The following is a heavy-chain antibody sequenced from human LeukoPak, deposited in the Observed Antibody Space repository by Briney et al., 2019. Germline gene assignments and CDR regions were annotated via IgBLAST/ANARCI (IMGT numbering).Heavy chain of an antibody. CDR3: ARVGRGDHTWGSYYCDH. D-gene: IGHD3-16*01. V-gene: IGHV4-59*01. J-gene: IGHJ4*02. CDR2: ISYSGKT. Sequence: SETLSLTCSVSGDSISSNHLSWIRQPPGKGLEWIGYISYSGKTSYNPSLKSRVTISVDTSKNQFSLKLSSVTAADTAVYYCARVGRGDHTWGSYYCDHWGQGTLVTVSS. CDR1: GDSISSNH.